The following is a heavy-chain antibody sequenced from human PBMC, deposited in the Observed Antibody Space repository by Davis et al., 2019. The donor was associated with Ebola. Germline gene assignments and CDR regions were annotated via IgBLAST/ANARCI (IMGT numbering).Heavy chain of an antibody. CDR2: IRQDGSET. CDR3: ARDAVPAAQDY. V-gene: IGHV3-7*03. D-gene: IGHD2-2*01. Sequence: PGGSLRLSCAAASGFAFSIHWMTWVRQAPGKGLEWVANIRQDGSETYYADSVKGRFAISRDNAKNSLYLQMNSLRAEDTAIYYCARDAVPAAQDYWGQGTLVTVSS. J-gene: IGHJ4*02. CDR1: GFAFSIHW.